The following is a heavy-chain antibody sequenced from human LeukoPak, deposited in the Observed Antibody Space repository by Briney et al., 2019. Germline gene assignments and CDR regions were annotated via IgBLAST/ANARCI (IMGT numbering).Heavy chain of an antibody. CDR2: IYHSGST. D-gene: IGHD2-2*01. CDR1: GGSISSGGYY. J-gene: IGHJ4*02. Sequence: PSETLSLTCTVSGGSISSGGYYWSWIRQPPGKGLEWIGYIYHSGSTYYNPSLKSRVTISVDRSKNQFSLKLSSVTAADTAVYYCARYAGCFDYWGQGTLVTVSS. V-gene: IGHV4-30-2*01. CDR3: ARYAGCFDY.